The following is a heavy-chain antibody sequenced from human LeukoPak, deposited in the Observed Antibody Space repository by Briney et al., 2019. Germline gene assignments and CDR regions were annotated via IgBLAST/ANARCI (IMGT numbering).Heavy chain of an antibody. CDR3: ARDHTEPGVIFDY. CDR1: GFTVSSYW. V-gene: IGHV3-7*05. CDR2: IKYDGREK. Sequence: GGSLRLSCAASGFTVSSYWMNWVRQAPGRGLEWVANIKYDGREKYYVASVKGRFTISRDNAKNSLYLEMNSLRAEDTAVYYCARDHTEPGVIFDYWGQGTLVTVSS. D-gene: IGHD3-10*01. J-gene: IGHJ4*02.